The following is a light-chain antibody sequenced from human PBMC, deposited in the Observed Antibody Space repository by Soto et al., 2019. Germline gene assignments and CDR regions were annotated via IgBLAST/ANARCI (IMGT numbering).Light chain of an antibody. CDR2: AAS. CDR1: QGFRNS. J-gene: IGKJ4*01. CDR3: LQYTAYPLT. V-gene: IGKV1-17*03. Sequence: DIQMTQSPPAMSASVGDRVTITCRSSQGFRNSLAWFQQKSGKVPQRLIYAASTLQTGVPSRFSGSGSGTEFTLTISSLQPEDCATYYCLQYTAYPLTFGGGTKVDIK.